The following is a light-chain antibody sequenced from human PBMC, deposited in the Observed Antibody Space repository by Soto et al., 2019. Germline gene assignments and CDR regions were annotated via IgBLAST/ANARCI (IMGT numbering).Light chain of an antibody. CDR3: SSYTSTNIPI. CDR2: DVS. Sequence: QSALTQPASVSGSPGQSITISCTGTSSDVGGYDYVSWYQHHPGKAPKLMIFDVSHRPSGVSDRFSGSKSGNTASLTISGLEAEDEADYYCSSYTSTNIPIFGGGTQLTVL. J-gene: IGLJ7*01. V-gene: IGLV2-14*03. CDR1: SSDVGGYDY.